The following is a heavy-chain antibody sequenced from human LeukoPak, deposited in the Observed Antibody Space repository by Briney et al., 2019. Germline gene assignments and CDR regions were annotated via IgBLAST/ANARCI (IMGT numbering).Heavy chain of an antibody. J-gene: IGHJ4*02. V-gene: IGHV3-21*01. D-gene: IGHD4-17*01. CDR2: ISSSSSYI. CDR1: GFTFSSYS. CDR3: ARTRIRAVTLFDY. Sequence: KSGGSRRLSCAASGFTFSSYSMNWVRQAPGKGLEWVSSISSSSSYIYYADSVKGRFTISRDNAKNSLYLQMNSLRAEDTAVYYCARTRIRAVTLFDYWGQGTLVTVSS.